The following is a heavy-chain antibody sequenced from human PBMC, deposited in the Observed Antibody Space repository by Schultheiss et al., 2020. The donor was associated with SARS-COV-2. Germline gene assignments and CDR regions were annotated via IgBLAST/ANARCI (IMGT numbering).Heavy chain of an antibody. D-gene: IGHD6-6*01. CDR1: GGSITTYY. J-gene: IGHJ6*03. CDR2: IETNGNS. V-gene: IGHV4-4*07. Sequence: ETLSLTCTVSGGSITTYYWSWIRQSAEKGLEWIGRIETNGNSNYNPSLKSRVTMSVDTSKNQFSLKLSSVTAADTAVYYCARDHGNLPQNSSPGGYYYYMDVWGKGTTVTVSS. CDR3: ARDHGNLPQNSSPGGYYYYMDV.